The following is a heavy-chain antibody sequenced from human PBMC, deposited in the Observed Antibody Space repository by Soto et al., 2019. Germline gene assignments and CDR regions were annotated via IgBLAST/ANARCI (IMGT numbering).Heavy chain of an antibody. CDR3: AKGSANSRPYYFDY. D-gene: IGHD6-13*01. J-gene: IGHJ4*02. Sequence: LRLSCAASGFTFSNYAMSWVRQTPGKGLEWVSAITGSGGDTFHADSVKGRFTISRDNTKNTLYLQMNRPRAEDTAVYYCAKGSANSRPYYFDYWGQGTLVTVSS. CDR1: GFTFSNYA. CDR2: ITGSGGDT. V-gene: IGHV3-23*01.